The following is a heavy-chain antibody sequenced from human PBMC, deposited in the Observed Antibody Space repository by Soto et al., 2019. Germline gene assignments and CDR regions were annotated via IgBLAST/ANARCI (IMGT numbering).Heavy chain of an antibody. D-gene: IGHD6-13*01. Sequence: ASVKVSCKASGYTFTSYGISCVRRAPGQVFEWMGWISAYNGNTNYAQKLQGRVTMTTDTSTSTAYMELRSLRSDDTAVYYCASVYSSSSGNWFDPWGQGTLVTVSS. J-gene: IGHJ5*02. V-gene: IGHV1-18*04. CDR1: GYTFTSYG. CDR2: ISAYNGNT. CDR3: ASVYSSSSGNWFDP.